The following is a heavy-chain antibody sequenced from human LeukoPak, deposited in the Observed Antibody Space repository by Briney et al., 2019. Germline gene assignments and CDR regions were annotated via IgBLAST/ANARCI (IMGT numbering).Heavy chain of an antibody. CDR3: ARHARNDFVTGLFDP. CDR1: GGSISSSNYY. D-gene: IGHD1-1*01. CDR2: IYYSGNT. V-gene: IGHV4-39*01. J-gene: IGHJ5*02. Sequence: PSETLSLTCTVSGGSISSSNYYWGWIRQPPGKGLEWIGSIYYSGNTYYNSSLKSRVTISVDTSKNHFSLKLSSMTAADTAVYYCARHARNDFVTGLFDPWGQGTLVTVSS.